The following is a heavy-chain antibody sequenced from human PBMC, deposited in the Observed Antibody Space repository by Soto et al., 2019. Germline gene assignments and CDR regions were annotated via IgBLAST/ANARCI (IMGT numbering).Heavy chain of an antibody. V-gene: IGHV4-61*03. CDR3: AREWGLLPYYVMNV. D-gene: IGHD7-27*01. Sequence: PSETLSLTCTVSGGSFSSGGYYWSWIRQHPGKGLEWIGYISYTGRTKYNPSLQSRVTISVDTSKNDFSLNLSSVTAADTAVYFCAREWGLLPYYVMNVWGHGTAVTVSS. CDR1: GGSFSSGGYY. CDR2: ISYTGRT. J-gene: IGHJ6*02.